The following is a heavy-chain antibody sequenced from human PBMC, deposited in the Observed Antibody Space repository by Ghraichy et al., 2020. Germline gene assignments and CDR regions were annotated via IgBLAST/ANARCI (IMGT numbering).Heavy chain of an antibody. V-gene: IGHV3-53*01. CDR3: ATGDYLEGLAFDY. D-gene: IGHD4-17*01. J-gene: IGHJ4*02. Sequence: GGSLRLSCAASGFTVSSNYMSWVRQAPGKGLEWVSVIYSGGSTYYADSVKGRFTISRDNSKNTLYLQMNSLRAEDTAVYYCATGDYLEGLAFDYWGQGTLVTVSS. CDR1: GFTVSSNY. CDR2: IYSGGST.